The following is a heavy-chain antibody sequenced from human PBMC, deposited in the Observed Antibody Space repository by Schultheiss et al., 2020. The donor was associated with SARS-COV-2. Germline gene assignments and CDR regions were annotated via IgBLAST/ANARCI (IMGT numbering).Heavy chain of an antibody. Sequence: SGPTLVKPTQTLTLTCTFSGFALSTSGVGVGWIRQPPGKALEWLAHIFSNDEKSYSTSLKSRLTISKDTSKSQVVLTMTNMDPVDTATYYCAHRLGIVGGWFDPWGQGTLVAVSS. CDR3: AHRLGIVGGWFDP. V-gene: IGHV2-5*01. CDR2: IFSNDEK. D-gene: IGHD1-26*01. CDR1: GFALSTSGVG. J-gene: IGHJ5*02.